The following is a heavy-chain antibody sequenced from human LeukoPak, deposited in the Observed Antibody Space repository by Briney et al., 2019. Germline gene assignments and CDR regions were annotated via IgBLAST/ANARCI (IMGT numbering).Heavy chain of an antibody. V-gene: IGHV3-9*01. CDR1: GFTFDDYA. Sequence: GGSLRLSCEASGFTFDDYAMHWVRQAPGRGLEWVSGVNWDSTNIDYADSVKGRFTISRDNAKNSLYLQMNSLRPEDTALYYCAKASGAIVSPTFDFWGQGTLVTVFS. CDR3: AKASGAIVSPTFDF. CDR2: VNWDSTNI. D-gene: IGHD3-22*01. J-gene: IGHJ4*02.